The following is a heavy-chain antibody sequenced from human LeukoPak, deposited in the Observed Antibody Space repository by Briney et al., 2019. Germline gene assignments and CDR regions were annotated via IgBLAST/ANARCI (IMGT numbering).Heavy chain of an antibody. J-gene: IGHJ6*03. CDR3: ARDGDYYGSGNKPSYYYYMDV. V-gene: IGHV3-30*03. CDR2: ISYDGSNK. Sequence: GRSLRLSCAASGFTFSSYGMHWVRQAPGKGLEWVAAISYDGSNKYYADSVKGRFTISRDNSKNTLYLQMNSLRAEDTAVYYCARDGDYYGSGNKPSYYYYMDVWGKGTTVTVSS. CDR1: GFTFSSYG. D-gene: IGHD3-10*01.